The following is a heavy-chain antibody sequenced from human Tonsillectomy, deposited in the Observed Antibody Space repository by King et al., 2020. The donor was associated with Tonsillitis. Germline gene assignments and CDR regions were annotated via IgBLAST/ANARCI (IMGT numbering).Heavy chain of an antibody. CDR3: ARDLDSYDSSGYFYY. D-gene: IGHD3-22*01. CDR1: GFTFSSYA. Sequence: HVQLVESGGGVVQPGRSLRLSCAASGFTFSSYAMHWVRQAPGKGLEWVAVVSYDGTNKYYADSVKGRFTISRDNSKNTLYLQMNSLRAEDTAVYYCARDLDSYDSSGYFYYWGQGTLVTVSS. CDR2: VSYDGTNK. V-gene: IGHV3-30*04. J-gene: IGHJ4*02.